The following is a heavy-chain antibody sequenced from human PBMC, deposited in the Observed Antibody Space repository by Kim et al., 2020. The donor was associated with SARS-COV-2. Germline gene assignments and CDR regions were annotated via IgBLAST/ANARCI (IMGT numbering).Heavy chain of an antibody. CDR2: IYYSGST. CDR1: GGSISSSSYY. D-gene: IGHD4-4*01. CDR3: ARTYDYSNYYFDY. J-gene: IGHJ4*02. Sequence: SETLSLTCTVSGGSISSSSYYWGWIRQPPGKGLEWIGSIYYSGSTYYNPSLKSRVTISVDTSKNQFSLKLSSVTAADTAVYYCARTYDYSNYYFDYWGQGTLVTVSS. V-gene: IGHV4-39*01.